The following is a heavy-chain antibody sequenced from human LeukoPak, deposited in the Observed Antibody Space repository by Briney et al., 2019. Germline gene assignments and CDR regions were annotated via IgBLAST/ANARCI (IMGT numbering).Heavy chain of an antibody. D-gene: IGHD3-22*01. CDR2: IYHSGST. CDR3: ASNYYDSSGYHY. J-gene: IGHJ4*02. Sequence: SETLSLTCTVSGGSISGYYWSWVRQPPGKGLEWLGYIYHSGSTKYNPSLRSRVTISVDTSKNQFSLKLSSVTAADTAVYYCASNYYDSSGYHYWGQGTLVTVSS. CDR1: GGSISGYY. V-gene: IGHV4-59*01.